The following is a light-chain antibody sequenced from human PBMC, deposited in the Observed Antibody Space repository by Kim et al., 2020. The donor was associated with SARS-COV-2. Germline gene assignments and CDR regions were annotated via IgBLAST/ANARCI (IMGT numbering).Light chain of an antibody. CDR3: QVWDRGSDPRPYV. Sequence: SYELTQPPSVSVTPGKTARISCGGDNIGRKSVHWYQQKSGQAPVLIIFYDSDRPSGIPERFSGSNSGNTATLTISGVEAGDEADYYCQVWDRGSDPRPYVFGTGTKVNVL. CDR2: YDS. CDR1: NIGRKS. V-gene: IGLV3-21*04. J-gene: IGLJ1*01.